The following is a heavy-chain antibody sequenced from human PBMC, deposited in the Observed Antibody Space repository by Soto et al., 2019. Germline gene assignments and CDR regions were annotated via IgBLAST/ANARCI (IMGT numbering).Heavy chain of an antibody. Sequence: GGSLRLSCAASGFTFSSYSMNWVRQAPGKGLEWVSYISSSSSTIYYADSVKGRFTISRDNAKNSLYLQMNSLRDEDTAVYYCARPLVVPAATWFDPWGQGTLVTVSS. V-gene: IGHV3-48*02. CDR1: GFTFSSYS. J-gene: IGHJ5*02. CDR2: ISSSSSTI. CDR3: ARPLVVPAATWFDP. D-gene: IGHD2-2*01.